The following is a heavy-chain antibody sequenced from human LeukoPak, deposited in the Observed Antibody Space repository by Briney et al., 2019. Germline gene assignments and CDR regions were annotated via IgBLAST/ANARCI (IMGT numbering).Heavy chain of an antibody. Sequence: PSETLSLTCTVSGGSISNYYWNWLRQPPGKGLEWIGYIYYSGSTNYNPSLKSRVTMSLDTSKNQFPLRLTSVTAADTAVYYCARGFDSKSTYFDYWGQGTLVTVSS. V-gene: IGHV4-59*01. CDR3: ARGFDSKSTYFDY. J-gene: IGHJ4*02. CDR1: GGSISNYY. CDR2: IYYSGST. D-gene: IGHD5-12*01.